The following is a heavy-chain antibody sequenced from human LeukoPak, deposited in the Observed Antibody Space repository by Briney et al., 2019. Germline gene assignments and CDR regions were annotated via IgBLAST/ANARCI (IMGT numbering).Heavy chain of an antibody. Sequence: PGGSLRLSCAASGFMFSSYSMNWVRQAPGKGLEWVSSITGSPGYIYYADSVKGRFTISRDNAKSSLYLQLDSLRAEDTAIYYCARVDSSGYYSFHYWGQGTLVAVSS. D-gene: IGHD3-22*01. J-gene: IGHJ4*02. CDR2: ITGSPGYI. CDR3: ARVDSSGYYSFHY. V-gene: IGHV3-21*01. CDR1: GFMFSSYS.